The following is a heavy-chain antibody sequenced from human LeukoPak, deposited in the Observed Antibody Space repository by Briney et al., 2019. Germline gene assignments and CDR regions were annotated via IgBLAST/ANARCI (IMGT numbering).Heavy chain of an antibody. CDR2: MYYSGST. CDR3: ARARGGSGTHNWFDP. Sequence: SSETLSLTCTVSGGSISSYYWSWIRQPPGKGLEWIGYMYYSGSTNYNPPLKSRVTISVDTSKNQFSLKLSSVTAADTAVYYCARARGGSGTHNWFDPWGQGTLVTVSS. V-gene: IGHV4-59*12. D-gene: IGHD3-10*01. J-gene: IGHJ5*02. CDR1: GGSISSYY.